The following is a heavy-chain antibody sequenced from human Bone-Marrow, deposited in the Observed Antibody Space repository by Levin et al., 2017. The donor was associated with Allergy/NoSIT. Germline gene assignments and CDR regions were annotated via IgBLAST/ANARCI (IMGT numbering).Heavy chain of an antibody. D-gene: IGHD3-10*01. CDR1: GASISSSTFY. Sequence: PSETLSLTCTVSGASISSSTFYWSWVRQQPGKGLEWIGYIYHTGNTFYNPSLQSRVTISVDTSKNQFSLRLTSVTAADTAVYYCARDGPNDEPPQDYYYGSGSYYVFDLWGQGTLVTVSS. CDR3: ARDGPNDEPPQDYYYGSGSYYVFDL. J-gene: IGHJ3*01. V-gene: IGHV4-31*03. CDR2: IYHTGNT.